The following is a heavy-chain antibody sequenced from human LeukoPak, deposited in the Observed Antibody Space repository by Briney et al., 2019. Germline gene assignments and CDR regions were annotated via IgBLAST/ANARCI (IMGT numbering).Heavy chain of an antibody. CDR3: ARDKGYYYDSSGTFDY. J-gene: IGHJ4*02. D-gene: IGHD3-22*01. CDR1: GFTFSSYE. V-gene: IGHV3-48*03. CDR2: ISSSGSTI. Sequence: GGSLRLSCAASGFTFSSYEMNWVRQAPGKGLEWVSYISSSGSTIYYADSVKGRFTIARDNAKNSLYLQMNSLRAEDTAVYYCARDKGYYYDSSGTFDYWGQGTLVTVSS.